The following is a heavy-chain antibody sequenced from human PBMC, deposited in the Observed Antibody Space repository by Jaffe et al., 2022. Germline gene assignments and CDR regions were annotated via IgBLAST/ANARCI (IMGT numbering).Heavy chain of an antibody. J-gene: IGHJ5*02. CDR1: GGSISSGSYY. V-gene: IGHV4-61*02. CDR3: AAWGSGWYDNWFDP. Sequence: QVQLQESGPGLVKPSQTLSLTCTVSGGSISSGSYYWSWIRQPAGKGLEWIGRIYTSGSTNYNPSLKSRVTISVDTSKNQFSLKLSSVTAADTAVYYCAAWGSGWYDNWFDPWGQGTLVTVSS. D-gene: IGHD6-19*01. CDR2: IYTSGST.